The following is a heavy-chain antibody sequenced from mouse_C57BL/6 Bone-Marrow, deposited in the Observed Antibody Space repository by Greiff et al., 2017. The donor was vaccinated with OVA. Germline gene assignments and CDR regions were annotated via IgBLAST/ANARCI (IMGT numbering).Heavy chain of an antibody. D-gene: IGHD1-1*01. J-gene: IGHJ1*03. V-gene: IGHV3-6*01. CDR3: ARTVVANFDV. CDR2: ISYDGSN. Sequence: DVKLVESGPGLVKPSQSLSLSCPATGYSITSGYYWNWIRQPPGNKLEWMGIISYDGSNNYNPSLKNRTSITRATSNNQFFLKLNSVTTEDTATYYCARTVVANFDVWGTGTPVTVSS. CDR1: GYSITSGYY.